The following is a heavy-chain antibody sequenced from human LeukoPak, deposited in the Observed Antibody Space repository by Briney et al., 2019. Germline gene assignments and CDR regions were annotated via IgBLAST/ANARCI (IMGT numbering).Heavy chain of an antibody. CDR2: IIPILGIA. CDR1: GGTFSIYA. V-gene: IGHV1-69*04. Sequence: SVKVSCKASGGTFSIYAISWVRQAPGQGLEWMGRIIPILGIANYAQKFQGRVTITADKSTSTAYMELSSLRSEDTAVYYCARMGSSGPRDAFDIWGQGTMVTVSS. D-gene: IGHD6-19*01. J-gene: IGHJ3*02. CDR3: ARMGSSGPRDAFDI.